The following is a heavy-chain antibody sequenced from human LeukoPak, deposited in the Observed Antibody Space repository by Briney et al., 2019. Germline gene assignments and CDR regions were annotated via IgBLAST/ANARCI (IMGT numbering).Heavy chain of an antibody. CDR1: GGSISSYY. V-gene: IGHV4-59*01. CDR3: ARGGAYDYVWGSYRYEFDY. D-gene: IGHD3-16*02. Sequence: SETLSLTCTVSGGSISSYYWSWIRQPPGKGLEWIGYIYYSGSTNYNPSLKSRVTISADTSKNQFSLKLSSVTAADTAVYYCARGGAYDYVWGSYRYEFDYWGQGTLVTVSS. J-gene: IGHJ4*02. CDR2: IYYSGST.